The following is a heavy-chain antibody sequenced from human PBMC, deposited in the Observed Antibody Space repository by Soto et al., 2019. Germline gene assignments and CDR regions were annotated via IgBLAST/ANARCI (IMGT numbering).Heavy chain of an antibody. V-gene: IGHV3-30*18. J-gene: IGHJ4*02. Sequence: GGSLRLSCAASGFTFNIYGMHWVRQAPDKGLEWVALISYDGSNQYYADSVKGRFTISRDNSKNTLFMQMNSLRADDTAVYYCAKDQASGQGSFDSWGQGTMVTVYS. CDR3: AKDQASGQGSFDS. CDR1: GFTFNIYG. CDR2: ISYDGSNQ.